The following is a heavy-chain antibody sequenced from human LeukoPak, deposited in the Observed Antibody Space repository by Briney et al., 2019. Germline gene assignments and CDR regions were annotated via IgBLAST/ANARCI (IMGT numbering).Heavy chain of an antibody. Sequence: SVKVSCKASGGTFSSYAVSWVRQAPGQGLEWMGRIIPILGIANYAQKFQGRVTITADKSTSTAYMELSSLRSEDTAVYYCARDSPPLYYDSSGYYYYWGQGTLVTVSS. CDR1: GGTFSSYA. J-gene: IGHJ4*02. D-gene: IGHD3-22*01. CDR2: IIPILGIA. CDR3: ARDSPPLYYDSSGYYYY. V-gene: IGHV1-69*04.